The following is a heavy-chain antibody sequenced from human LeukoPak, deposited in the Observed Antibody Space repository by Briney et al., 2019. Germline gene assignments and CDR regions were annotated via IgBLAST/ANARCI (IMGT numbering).Heavy chain of an antibody. Sequence: ASVKVSCKASGYTFTGYYMHWVRQAPGQGLEWMGWINPNSGGTNYAQKFQGRVTMTRDTSISTAYMELSRLRSDDTALYYCAKDRYSSGWYALLGYWGQGTLVTVSS. V-gene: IGHV1-2*02. D-gene: IGHD6-19*01. J-gene: IGHJ4*02. CDR3: AKDRYSSGWYALLGY. CDR1: GYTFTGYY. CDR2: INPNSGGT.